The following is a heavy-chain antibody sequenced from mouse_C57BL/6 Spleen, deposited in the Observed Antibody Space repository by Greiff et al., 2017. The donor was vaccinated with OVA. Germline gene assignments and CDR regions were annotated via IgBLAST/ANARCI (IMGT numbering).Heavy chain of an antibody. V-gene: IGHV1-61*01. Sequence: QVQLQQPGAELVRPGSSVKLSCKASGYTFTSYWMDWVKQRPGQGLEWIGNIYPSDSETPYNQKFKDKATLTVDKSSSTAYMQLSSLTSEDSAVYYCARGDGYYVSFDVWGTGTTVTVSS. D-gene: IGHD2-3*01. CDR2: IYPSDSET. CDR3: ARGDGYYVSFDV. CDR1: GYTFTSYW. J-gene: IGHJ1*03.